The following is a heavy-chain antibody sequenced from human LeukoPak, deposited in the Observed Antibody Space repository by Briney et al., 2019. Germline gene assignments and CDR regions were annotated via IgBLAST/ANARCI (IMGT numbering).Heavy chain of an antibody. CDR1: GGSFSGYY. CDR2: INHSGST. D-gene: IGHD1-26*01. J-gene: IGHJ3*02. CDR3: ASTPATSDSELPDAFDI. Sequence: SETLSLTCAVYGGSFSGYYWSWIRQPPGKGLEWIGEINHSGSTNYNPSLKSRVTISVDTSKNQFSLKLSSVTAADTAVYYCASTPATSDSELPDAFDIWGQGTMVTVSS. V-gene: IGHV4-34*01.